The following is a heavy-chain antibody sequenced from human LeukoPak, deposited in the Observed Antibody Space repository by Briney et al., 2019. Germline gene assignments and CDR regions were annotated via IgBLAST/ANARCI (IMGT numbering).Heavy chain of an antibody. CDR3: ARDPHY. CDR1: GGSVSSSNYY. CDR2: IYYSGST. J-gene: IGHJ4*02. Sequence: SETLSLTCTVSGGSVSSSNYYWSWIRQPPGKGLEWIGYIYYSGSTNYNPSLKSRVTISVDTSKNQFSLKLSSVTAADTAVYYCARDPHYWGQGTLVTVSS. V-gene: IGHV4-61*01.